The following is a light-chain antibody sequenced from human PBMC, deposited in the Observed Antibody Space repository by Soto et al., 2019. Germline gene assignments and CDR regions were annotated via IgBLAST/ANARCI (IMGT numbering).Light chain of an antibody. V-gene: IGLV1-40*01. CDR3: QSYDSRLSAYV. CDR1: SSNIGAGYD. Sequence: QSVLTQPPSGSGAPGQRVTISCTGTSSNIGAGYDVHWYQHLPGTAPKLLIYYNSNRPSGVPDRFSGSKSATSASLAITGLQAEDEADYYCQSYDSRLSAYVLGTGTKVTVL. J-gene: IGLJ1*01. CDR2: YNS.